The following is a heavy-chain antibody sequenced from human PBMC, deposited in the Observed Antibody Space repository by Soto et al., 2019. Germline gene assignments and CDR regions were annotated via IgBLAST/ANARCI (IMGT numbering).Heavy chain of an antibody. CDR1: GFTFTSYW. V-gene: IGHV3-7*01. D-gene: IGHD3-3*01. Sequence: PGGSLRLSCAASGFTFTSYWMSWVRQAPGKGLEWVAYIKQNRSEKYYVDSVKGRFTISRDNAKNSLYLQMNSLRDEDTAVYYCARDPHSLTIFGVVMPAWGQGTLVTVSS. CDR2: IKQNRSEK. CDR3: ARDPHSLTIFGVVMPA. J-gene: IGHJ5*02.